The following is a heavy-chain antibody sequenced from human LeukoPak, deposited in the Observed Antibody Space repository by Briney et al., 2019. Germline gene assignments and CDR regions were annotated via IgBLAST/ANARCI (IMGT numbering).Heavy chain of an antibody. J-gene: IGHJ3*02. CDR1: GGSISSGGYY. CDR2: IYYSGST. D-gene: IGHD5-18*01. Sequence: SQTLSLTCTVSGGSISSGGYYWSWIRQHPGKGLEWIGYIYYSGSTNYNPSLKSRVTISVDTSKNRFSLKLSSVTAADTAVYYCARDGGYSYGRDDAFDIWGQGTMVTVSS. CDR3: ARDGGYSYGRDDAFDI. V-gene: IGHV4-31*03.